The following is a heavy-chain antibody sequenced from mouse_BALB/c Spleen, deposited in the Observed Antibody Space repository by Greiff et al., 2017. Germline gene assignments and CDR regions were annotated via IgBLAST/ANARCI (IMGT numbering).Heavy chain of an antibody. D-gene: IGHD4-1*01. CDR2: ISYSGST. Sequence: EVKLQESGPGLVKPSQSLSLTCTVTGYSITSDYAWNWIRQFPGNKLEWMGYISYSGSTSYNPSLKSRISITRDTSKNQFFLQLNSVTTEDTATYYCAINWDDAMDYWGQGTSVTVSS. CDR1: GYSITSDYA. CDR3: AINWDDAMDY. V-gene: IGHV3-2*02. J-gene: IGHJ4*01.